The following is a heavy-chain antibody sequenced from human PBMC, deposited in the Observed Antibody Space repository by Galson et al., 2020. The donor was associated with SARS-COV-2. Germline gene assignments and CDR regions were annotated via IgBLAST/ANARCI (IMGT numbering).Heavy chain of an antibody. CDR1: GFTFRSYG. J-gene: IGHJ4*02. Sequence: QLGESLKISCAASGFTFRSYGMHWVRQAPGKGLEWVAVIWYDGSKKYYADSVEGRFTISRDNSENTLYLQVDNLGAEDTGVYYCAREAEVTAGGNSLDYWGRGTLVTVSS. D-gene: IGHD5-12*01. CDR2: IWYDGSKK. CDR3: AREAEVTAGGNSLDY. V-gene: IGHV3-33*01.